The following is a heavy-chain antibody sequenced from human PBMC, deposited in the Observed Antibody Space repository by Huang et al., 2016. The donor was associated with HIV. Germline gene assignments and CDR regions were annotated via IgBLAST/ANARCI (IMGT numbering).Heavy chain of an antibody. D-gene: IGHD6-13*01. CDR3: VKERGSSRARSSFDF. J-gene: IGHJ3*01. CDR1: GFPFSAYG. CDR2: IRYDGNND. Sequence: SGASLTLSCSASGFPFSAYGMDWVRQAPGKGLEWVSFIRYDGNNDYLIGSVKGRFTISRDNSNNTLYLRMNSLRPEDTADYYCVKERGSSRARSSFDFWGQGTSVIVSS. V-gene: IGHV3-30*02.